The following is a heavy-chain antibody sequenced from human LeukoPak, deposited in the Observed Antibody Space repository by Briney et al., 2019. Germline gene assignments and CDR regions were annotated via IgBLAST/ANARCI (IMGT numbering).Heavy chain of an antibody. J-gene: IGHJ3*02. Sequence: PGRSLRLSCAASGFMFCGFGMHWVRQAPGKGLEWVAVVWHDGSNKYYADSVKGRFTMSRDNSKNTLFLQMNSLRAEDTALYYCARDIDDASGREAAPDAFHIWGQGTLVTVSS. V-gene: IGHV3-33*01. CDR3: ARDIDDASGREAAPDAFHI. CDR2: VWHDGSNK. CDR1: GFMFCGFG. D-gene: IGHD3-10*01.